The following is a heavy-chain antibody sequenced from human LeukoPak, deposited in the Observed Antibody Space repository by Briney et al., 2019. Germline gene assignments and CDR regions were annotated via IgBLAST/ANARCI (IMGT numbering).Heavy chain of an antibody. CDR2: INAGNGNT. D-gene: IGHD3-10*01. Sequence: ASVEVSCKASGYTFTTYTIHWVRQAPGQRLEWMGWINAGNGNTKYPQEFQDRVTITRDTSASTAYMELSSLRSEDMAVYYCARENGRGVISPYFDYWGQGTLVTVSS. V-gene: IGHV1-3*03. CDR1: GYTFTTYT. J-gene: IGHJ4*02. CDR3: ARENGRGVISPYFDY.